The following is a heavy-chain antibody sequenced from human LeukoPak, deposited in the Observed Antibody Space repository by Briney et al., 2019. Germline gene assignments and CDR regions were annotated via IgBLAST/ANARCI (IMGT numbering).Heavy chain of an antibody. V-gene: IGHV4-34*01. CDR3: ASVAGTSVSNWFDP. J-gene: IGHJ5*02. Sequence: SETLSLTCAVYGGSFSGYYWSWTRQPPGKGLEWIGEINHSGSTNYNPSLKSRVTISADTSKNQFSLKLSSVTAADTAVYYCASVAGTSVSNWFDPWGQGTLVTVSS. CDR1: GGSFSGYY. CDR2: INHSGST. D-gene: IGHD6-19*01.